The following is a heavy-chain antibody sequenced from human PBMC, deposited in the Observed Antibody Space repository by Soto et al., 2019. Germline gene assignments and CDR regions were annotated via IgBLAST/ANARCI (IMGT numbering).Heavy chain of an antibody. CDR3: AKVALWFGDLFPYYFDY. Sequence: SETLSLTCTVSGGSITSGGYYWSLIRQHPGKGLEWIGYIYYSGFTYYNPSLKSRVTISVDTSKNQFSLKLSSVTAEDTAVYYCAKVALWFGDLFPYYFDYWGQGTLVTVSS. J-gene: IGHJ4*02. D-gene: IGHD3-10*01. CDR1: GGSITSGGYY. V-gene: IGHV4-31*03. CDR2: IYYSGFT.